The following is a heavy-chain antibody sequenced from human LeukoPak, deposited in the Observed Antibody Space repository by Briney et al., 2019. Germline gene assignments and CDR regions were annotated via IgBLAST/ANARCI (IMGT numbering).Heavy chain of an antibody. CDR1: GFSFSVSW. Sequence: GGSLRLSCAASGFSFSVSWMSWVRQAPGKGLEWVANIKYDGNEKYYVDSVKGRFTISRDNAKNSLHLQMNSLRAEDTAVYYCARGGTTFEHWGQGTLATVSS. J-gene: IGHJ4*02. V-gene: IGHV3-7*01. D-gene: IGHD1-1*01. CDR2: IKYDGNEK. CDR3: ARGGTTFEH.